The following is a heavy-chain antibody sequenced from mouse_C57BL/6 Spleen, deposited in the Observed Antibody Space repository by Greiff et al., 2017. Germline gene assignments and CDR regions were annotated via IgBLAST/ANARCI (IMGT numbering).Heavy chain of an antibody. J-gene: IGHJ4*01. V-gene: IGHV1-81*01. CDR2: IYPRSGNT. D-gene: IGHD1-1*01. CDR1: GYTFTCYV. Sequence: LQESGADLVRPGASVTLSCKASGYTFTCYVITWVKQRTGQGLEWIGEIYPRSGNTYYNETFKGKATMSADKSTSTAYMELSSLTSEDSAVYFGGRLYCGRSYDAMDYWGQGTSGTVS. CDR3: GRLYCGRSYDAMDY.